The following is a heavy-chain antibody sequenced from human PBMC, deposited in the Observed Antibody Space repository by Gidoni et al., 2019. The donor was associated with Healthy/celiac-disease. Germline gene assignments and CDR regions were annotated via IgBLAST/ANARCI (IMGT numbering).Heavy chain of an antibody. Sequence: QVQLVESGGGVVQPGRSLRLSCAASGFTFSSYAMHWVRQAPGKGREWVAVISYDGSNKYYADSVKGRFTISRDNSKNTLYLQMNSLRAEDTAVYYCARDLSRKISSSWYRVGVGMDVWGQGTTVTVSS. CDR1: GFTFSSYA. CDR3: ARDLSRKISSSWYRVGVGMDV. D-gene: IGHD6-13*01. CDR2: ISYDGSNK. J-gene: IGHJ6*02. V-gene: IGHV3-30*01.